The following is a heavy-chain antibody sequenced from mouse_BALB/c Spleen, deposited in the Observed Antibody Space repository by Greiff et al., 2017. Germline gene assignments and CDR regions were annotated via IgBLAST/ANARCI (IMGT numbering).Heavy chain of an antibody. J-gene: IGHJ4*01. Sequence: VMLMESGPGLVAPSHSLSITCTVSGFSLTSFGVHWVRQPPGKGLEWLGVIWACGSTNYNSTLMSRLSISKDNSKSQVFLKMNSLQTDDTAMYYCARGNGNPFMDYWGQGTSVTVSS. CDR1: GFSLTSFG. V-gene: IGHV2-9*02. CDR3: ARGNGNPFMDY. CDR2: IWACGST. D-gene: IGHD2-1*01.